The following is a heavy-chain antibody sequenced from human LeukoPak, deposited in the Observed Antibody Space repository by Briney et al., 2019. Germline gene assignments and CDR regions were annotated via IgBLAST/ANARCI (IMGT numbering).Heavy chain of an antibody. Sequence: ASVKVSCKASGYTFTSYGTSWVRQAPGQGLEWMGWISAYNGNTNYAQKLQGRVTMTTDTSTSTAYMELRSLRSDDTAVYYCARVSKYYYDSSGYGYWGQGTLVTVSS. CDR2: ISAYNGNT. V-gene: IGHV1-18*01. D-gene: IGHD3-22*01. J-gene: IGHJ4*02. CDR3: ARVSKYYYDSSGYGY. CDR1: GYTFTSYG.